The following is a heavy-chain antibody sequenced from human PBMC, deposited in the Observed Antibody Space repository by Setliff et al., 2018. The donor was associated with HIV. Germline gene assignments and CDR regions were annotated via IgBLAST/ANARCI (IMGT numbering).Heavy chain of an antibody. V-gene: IGHV3-21*04. CDR1: GFTFSSYS. D-gene: IGHD3-10*01. CDR2: ISSSSSYI. Sequence: GESLKISCAASGFTFSSYSMNWVRQAPGKGLEWVSSISSSSSYIYYADSVKGRFTISRDNAKNSLYLQMNSLRGEDTAIYYCALLWPFDYWGQGTLVTVSS. J-gene: IGHJ4*02. CDR3: ALLWPFDY.